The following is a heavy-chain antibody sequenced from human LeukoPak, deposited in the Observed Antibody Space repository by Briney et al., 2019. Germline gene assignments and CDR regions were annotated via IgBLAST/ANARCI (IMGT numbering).Heavy chain of an antibody. CDR2: IYRSGST. CDR3: ARSLGFCSSSNCQEYLQH. CDR1: GFTVSSNY. D-gene: IGHD2-2*01. V-gene: IGHV3-53*01. J-gene: IGHJ1*01. Sequence: PGGSLRLSCAASGFTVSSNYMSWVREAPGKGLEWVSVIYRSGSTFYSDSVKGRFTISRDNSNNPLYLQMNSLRAEDTAVYYYARSLGFCSSSNCQEYLQHWGQGTPVTVSS.